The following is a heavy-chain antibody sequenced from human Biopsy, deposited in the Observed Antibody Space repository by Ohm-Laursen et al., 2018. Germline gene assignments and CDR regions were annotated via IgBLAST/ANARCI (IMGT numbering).Heavy chain of an antibody. Sequence: SLRLSCAASGFYFSNYAMSWVRQAPGKGLEWVSVINTSGGSTHYAVSVKGRFTISRDNSKNTLYLRMNSLRAEDTAVYYCAKPADSYGSEFYLDYWGQGTLVTVSS. D-gene: IGHD4-17*01. J-gene: IGHJ4*02. CDR1: GFYFSNYA. CDR2: INTSGGST. V-gene: IGHV3-23*01. CDR3: AKPADSYGSEFYLDY.